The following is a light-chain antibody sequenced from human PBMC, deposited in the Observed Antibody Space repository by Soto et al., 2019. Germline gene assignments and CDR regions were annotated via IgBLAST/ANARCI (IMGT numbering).Light chain of an antibody. Sequence: VFKQSPASLAFSRCERDTLSFRASERISSAYLCWYQQKPGQAPRLLIASTSSMATGSPDRLSGSGSETDFTLTISRLEPEYFAVYYFQQYGNATSTFGQGTRLEIK. J-gene: IGKJ5*01. CDR1: ERISSAY. V-gene: IGKV3-20*01. CDR2: STS. CDR3: QQYGNATST.